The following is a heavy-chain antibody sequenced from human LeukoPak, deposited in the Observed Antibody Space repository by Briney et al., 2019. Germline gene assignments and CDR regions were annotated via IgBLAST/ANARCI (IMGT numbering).Heavy chain of an antibody. Sequence: PGGSLRLSCAASGFTFSSYTMNWVRQAPGKGLEWVSYISSSSSTIYYADSVKGRFTISRDNAKNSLYLQMNSLRAEDTAVYYCARNWYCSSTSCPFDYWGQGTLVTVSS. CDR1: GFTFSSYT. V-gene: IGHV3-48*01. D-gene: IGHD2-2*01. CDR3: ARNWYCSSTSCPFDY. J-gene: IGHJ4*02. CDR2: ISSSSSTI.